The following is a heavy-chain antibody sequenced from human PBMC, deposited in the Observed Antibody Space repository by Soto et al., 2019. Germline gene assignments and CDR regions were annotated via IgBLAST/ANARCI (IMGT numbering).Heavy chain of an antibody. CDR2: IKRKSNGETT. V-gene: IGHV3-15*01. CDR3: TTDNYYDSSGFYPYSFDN. Sequence: PGWSLRLSCASSVFTFSNAWMSWVRQAPGKGLEWVGRIKRKSNGETTDYAAPVKGRFTISRDDSKNTLYLQMKGLKAEDTAVYYCTTDNYYDSSGFYPYSFDNWGQGTRVTVS. J-gene: IGHJ4*02. D-gene: IGHD3-22*01. CDR1: VFTFSNAW.